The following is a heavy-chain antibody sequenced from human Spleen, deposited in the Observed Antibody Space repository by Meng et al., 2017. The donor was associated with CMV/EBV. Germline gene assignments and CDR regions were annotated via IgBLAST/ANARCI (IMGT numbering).Heavy chain of an antibody. Sequence: ASVKVSCKASGYTFTGYYMHWVRQAPGQGLEWMGWMNPNSGNTGYAQKFQGRVTMTRNTSISTAYMELSSLRSEDTAVYYCARGAGWGFDPWGQGTLVTVSS. CDR2: MNPNSGNT. D-gene: IGHD1-26*01. V-gene: IGHV1-8*02. CDR1: GYTFTGYY. J-gene: IGHJ5*02. CDR3: ARGAGWGFDP.